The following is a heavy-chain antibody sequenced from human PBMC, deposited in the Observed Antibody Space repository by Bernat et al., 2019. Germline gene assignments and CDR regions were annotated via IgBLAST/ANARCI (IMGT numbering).Heavy chain of an antibody. Sequence: EVQVVESGGGLVQPAGSLRLSCAASGFTFSNYWMHWVRQAPGKGLVWVSRIDTDGSRTNYADSVKGRFTISRDNSKNTLYLQMNSLSAEETAVYYCVREWGSFYGSGTYSYYFDYWGQGTLVTVSS. CDR1: GFTFSNYW. CDR2: IDTDGSRT. D-gene: IGHD3-10*01. J-gene: IGHJ4*02. CDR3: VREWGSFYGSGTYSYYFDY. V-gene: IGHV3-74*01.